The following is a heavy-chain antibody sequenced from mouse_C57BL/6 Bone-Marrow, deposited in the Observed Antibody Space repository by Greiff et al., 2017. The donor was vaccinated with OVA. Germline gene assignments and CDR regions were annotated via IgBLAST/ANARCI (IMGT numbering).Heavy chain of an antibody. J-gene: IGHJ2*01. Sequence: DVMLVESGGGLVKPGGSLKLSCAASGFTFSDYGMHWVRQAPEKGLEWVAYISSGSSTIYYADTVKGRFTISRDNAKNTLFLQMTSLRSEDTAMYYCAKGPYYYGSSYFDYWGQGTTLTVSS. CDR1: GFTFSDYG. V-gene: IGHV5-17*01. CDR2: ISSGSSTI. D-gene: IGHD1-1*01. CDR3: AKGPYYYGSSYFDY.